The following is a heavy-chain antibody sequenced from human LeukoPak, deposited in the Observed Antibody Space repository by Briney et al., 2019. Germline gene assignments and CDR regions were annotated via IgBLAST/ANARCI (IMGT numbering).Heavy chain of an antibody. CDR1: GYTLTELS. J-gene: IGHJ4*02. CDR2: FDPEDSKT. CDR3: ATSGVSTGSYFTFVY. V-gene: IGHV1-24*01. Sequence: GASVKVSCKVSGYTLTELSLHWVRQTPGKGLEWMGGFDPEDSKTIYAQKFQGRVTMTEDTSTDTASMELSSLRSEDTAVYYCATSGVSTGSYFTFVYWGQGTLVTVSP. D-gene: IGHD1-26*01.